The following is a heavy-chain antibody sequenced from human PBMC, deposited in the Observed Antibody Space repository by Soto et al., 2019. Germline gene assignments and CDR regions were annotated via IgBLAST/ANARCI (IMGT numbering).Heavy chain of an antibody. Sequence: PGESLKISCESSGYTFANYWIGWVRQMPGKGLEWMGRIDPSDSYTNYSPSFQGHVTISADKSISTAYLQWSSLKASDTAMYYCARRPSDYYYGMDVWGQGTTVTVSS. J-gene: IGHJ6*02. V-gene: IGHV5-10-1*01. CDR2: IDPSDSYT. CDR1: GYTFANYW. CDR3: ARRPSDYYYGMDV.